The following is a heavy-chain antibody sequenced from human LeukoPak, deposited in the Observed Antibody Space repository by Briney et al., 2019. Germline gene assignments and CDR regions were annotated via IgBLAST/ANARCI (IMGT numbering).Heavy chain of an antibody. CDR3: ARDMCGSCNYYGMDV. V-gene: IGHV3-53*01. CDR2: IYSGGST. CDR1: GFTVSSNY. J-gene: IGHJ6*02. Sequence: GGSLRLSCAASGFTVSSNYMSWVRQAPGKGLEWVSVIYSGGSTYYADSVKGRFTISRDNSKNTLYLQMNSLRAEDTAVYYCARDMCGSCNYYGMDVWGQGTTVTVSS. D-gene: IGHD2-15*01.